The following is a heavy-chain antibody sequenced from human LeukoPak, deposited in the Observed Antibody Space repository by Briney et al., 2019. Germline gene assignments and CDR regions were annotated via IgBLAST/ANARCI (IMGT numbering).Heavy chain of an antibody. CDR2: IYTSGNT. Sequence: TSETLSLTCTVSGGSISTYYWSWIRQPAGKGLESIGRIYTSGNTNYNPSLKSRVTMSVDTSKNQFSLKLSSVTAADTAVYYCARDSYFDWSYYFDYWGQGTLVTVSS. CDR3: ARDSYFDWSYYFDY. D-gene: IGHD3-9*01. CDR1: GGSISTYY. V-gene: IGHV4-4*07. J-gene: IGHJ4*02.